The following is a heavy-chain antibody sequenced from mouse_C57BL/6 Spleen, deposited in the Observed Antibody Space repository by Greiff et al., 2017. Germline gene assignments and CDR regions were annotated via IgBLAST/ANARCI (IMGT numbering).Heavy chain of an antibody. D-gene: IGHD1-1*01. V-gene: IGHV5-17*01. CDR1: GFTFSDYG. CDR3: AKKKGSKTGAMDY. Sequence: EVMLVESGGGLVKPGGSLKLSCAASGFTFSDYGMHRVRKAPEKGLEWVAYISSGSSTIYYADTVKGRFTITRYNVKNTLFLQMTSLRSKDTAMYYGAKKKGSKTGAMDYWGQGTSVTVSS. J-gene: IGHJ4*01. CDR2: ISSGSSTI.